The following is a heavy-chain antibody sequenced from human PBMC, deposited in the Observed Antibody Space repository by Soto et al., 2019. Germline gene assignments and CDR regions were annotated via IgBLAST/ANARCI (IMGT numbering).Heavy chain of an antibody. CDR3: AKMDYYDSSGPIDY. D-gene: IGHD3-22*01. CDR2: ISGSGGST. CDR1: GFTFSSYA. Sequence: PGGSLRLSCAASGFTFSSYAMSWVRQAPGKGLEWVSAISGSGGSTYYADSVKGRFTISRDNSKNTLYLQMNSLRAEDTAVYYCAKMDYYDSSGPIDYWGQGTLVTVSS. V-gene: IGHV3-23*01. J-gene: IGHJ4*02.